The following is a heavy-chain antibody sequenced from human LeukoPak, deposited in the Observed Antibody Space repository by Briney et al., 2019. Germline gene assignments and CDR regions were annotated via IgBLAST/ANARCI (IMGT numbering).Heavy chain of an antibody. J-gene: IGHJ4*02. CDR1: GSTFRSYP. CDR2: ISGSGGST. D-gene: IGHD3-10*01. CDR3: AKDWHGSGSYYKYFDL. V-gene: IGHV3-23*01. Sequence: GGSLNLPVEAPGSTFRSYPISWVRKPPGRGLGWVQAISGSGGSTDYADSVRGRFTISSDNSKNTLYLQMISLRAEDTALYYCAKDWHGSGSYYKYFDLWGQGTLVTVSS.